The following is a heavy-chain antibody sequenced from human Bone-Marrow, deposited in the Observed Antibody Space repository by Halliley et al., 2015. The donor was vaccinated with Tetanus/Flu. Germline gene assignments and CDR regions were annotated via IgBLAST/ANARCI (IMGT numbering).Heavy chain of an antibody. D-gene: IGHD6-19*01. CDR1: GFSFSDYT. CDR2: ISSGSSYI. V-gene: IGHV3-21*01. CDR3: ARVKTPEGGWHYYYGLDV. Sequence: SLRLSCAASGFSFSDYTMNWVRQAPGKGLEWVSSISSGSSYIYYADSVKGRSTISRDNAKNSLYLQINSLRADDTAVYYCARVKTPEGGWHYYYGLDVWGQGTTVTVSS. J-gene: IGHJ6*02.